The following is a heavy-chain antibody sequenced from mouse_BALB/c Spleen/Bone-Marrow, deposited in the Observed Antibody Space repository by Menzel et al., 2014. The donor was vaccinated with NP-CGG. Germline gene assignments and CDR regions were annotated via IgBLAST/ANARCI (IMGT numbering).Heavy chain of an antibody. CDR2: IDPANGNT. Sequence: VQLKESGAELVKPGASVKLSCTASGFNIKDTYMHWVKEGPEQGLEWIGRIDPANGNTKYDPKFQGKATITADTSSNTAYLQLSSLTSEDTAVYYCVYGRDWYFDVWGAGTTVTVSS. V-gene: IGHV14-3*02. D-gene: IGHD1-1*01. CDR3: VYGRDWYFDV. CDR1: GFNIKDTY. J-gene: IGHJ1*01.